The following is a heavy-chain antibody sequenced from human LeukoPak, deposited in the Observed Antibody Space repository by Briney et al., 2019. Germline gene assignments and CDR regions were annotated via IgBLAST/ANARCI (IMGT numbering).Heavy chain of an antibody. CDR2: INHSGST. D-gene: IGHD6-6*01. CDR3: AIRPGIAARRGRYYYYYMDV. Sequence: PSETLSLTCTVSGYSINNNYYWSWIRQPPGKGLEWIGEINHSGSTNYNPSLKSRVTISVDTSKNQFSLKLSSVTAADTAVYYCAIRPGIAARRGRYYYYYMDVWGKGTTVTVSS. CDR1: GYSINNNYY. V-gene: IGHV4-34*01. J-gene: IGHJ6*03.